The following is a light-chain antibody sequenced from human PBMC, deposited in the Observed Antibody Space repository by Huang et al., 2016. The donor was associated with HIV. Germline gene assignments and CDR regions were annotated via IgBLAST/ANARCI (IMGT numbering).Light chain of an antibody. J-gene: IGKJ1*01. CDR3: QQSYSTPPT. CDR2: AAS. V-gene: IGKV1-39*01. CDR1: QSISSY. Sequence: DIQMTQSPSSLSASVVDRVTITCLASQSISSYLNWYQRKPGTTPKLLIFAASSCQSGVPSRFSGSGSGTDFTLTISSLQPEDFATYYCQQSYSTPPTFGQGTKVEIK.